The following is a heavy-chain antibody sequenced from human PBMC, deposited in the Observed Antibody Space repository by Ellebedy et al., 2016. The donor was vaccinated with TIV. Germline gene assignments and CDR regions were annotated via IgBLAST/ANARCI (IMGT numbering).Heavy chain of an antibody. Sequence: GESLKISCAASGFTFSSYGMHWVRQAPGKGLEWVAVISYDGSNKYYADSVKGRFTISRDNSKNTLYLQMNSLRAEDTAVYYCARARGPREQQLVGAFDIWGQGTMVTVSS. CDR1: GFTFSSYG. V-gene: IGHV3-30*03. CDR2: ISYDGSNK. CDR3: ARARGPREQQLVGAFDI. D-gene: IGHD6-13*01. J-gene: IGHJ3*02.